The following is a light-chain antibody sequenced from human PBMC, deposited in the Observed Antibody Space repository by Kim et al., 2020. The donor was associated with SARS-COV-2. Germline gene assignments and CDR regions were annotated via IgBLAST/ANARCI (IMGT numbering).Light chain of an antibody. J-gene: IGLJ2*01. Sequence: VALGQTVRITCQGDSRRSYDASWYQQKPGQAPVGVISDKNNRPSGIPDRFSGSSSGNTASLTITGAQAEDEADYYCHSRVSSGNHRFGGGTQLTVL. CDR1: SRRSYD. CDR2: DKN. V-gene: IGLV3-19*01. CDR3: HSRVSSGNHR.